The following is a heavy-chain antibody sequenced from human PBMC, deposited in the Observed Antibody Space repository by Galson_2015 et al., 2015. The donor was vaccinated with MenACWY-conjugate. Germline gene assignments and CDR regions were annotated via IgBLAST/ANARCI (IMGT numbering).Heavy chain of an antibody. CDR1: GGSISSSSYY. D-gene: IGHD3-22*01. V-gene: IGHV4-39*02. J-gene: IGHJ4*02. CDR2: IYYSGST. CDR3: ARETPYYDSSGYYFGDYFDY. Sequence: ETLSLTCTVSGGSISSSSYYWGWIRQPPGKGLEWIGSIYYSGSTYYNPSLKSRVTISVDTSKNQFSLKLSSVTAADAAVYYCARETPYYDSSGYYFGDYFDYWGQGTLVTVSS.